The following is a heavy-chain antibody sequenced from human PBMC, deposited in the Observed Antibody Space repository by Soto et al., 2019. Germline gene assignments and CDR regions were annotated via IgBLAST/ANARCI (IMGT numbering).Heavy chain of an antibody. V-gene: IGHV3-15*02. Sequence: EVQLVESGGALVKPGGSLRLSCAASGFTFSNAWMSWVRQVPGKGLEWVGRIRRQIDGGTTDYAAPVKGRFTISRDDSKNMLYLQMNSLKSEDTAVYYCTTEKSGGMDVWGQGTTVTVSS. CDR2: IRRQIDGGTT. D-gene: IGHD3-10*01. CDR3: TTEKSGGMDV. CDR1: GFTFSNAW. J-gene: IGHJ6*02.